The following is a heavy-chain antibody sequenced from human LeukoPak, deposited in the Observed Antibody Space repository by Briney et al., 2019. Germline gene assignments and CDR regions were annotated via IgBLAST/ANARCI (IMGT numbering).Heavy chain of an antibody. V-gene: IGHV4-39*01. CDR2: IYYSGST. CDR1: GGSITSTTFY. Sequence: PSETLSLTCTVSGGSITSTTFYWGWVRQPPGKGLEWIGNIYYSGSTYYNPSLKSRVTISVDTSKNQFSLKPNSVAAADTAVYYCATYSSSSGWFDPWGQGTLATVSS. CDR3: ATYSSSSGWFDP. J-gene: IGHJ5*02. D-gene: IGHD6-6*01.